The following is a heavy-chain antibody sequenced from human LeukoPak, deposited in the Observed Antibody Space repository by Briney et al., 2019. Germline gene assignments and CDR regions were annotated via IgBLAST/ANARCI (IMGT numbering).Heavy chain of an antibody. CDR3: ARDTLSGVLIGPRLDV. Sequence: GGSLRLSCAASGFTFSSYWMSWVRQAPGKGLEWVAIIKQDGSENYCVDSVKGRFTISRGNAKNSLYLQMNSLRAEDTAVYYCARDTLSGVLIGPRLDVWGQGTTVTVSS. CDR2: IKQDGSEN. D-gene: IGHD3-3*01. V-gene: IGHV3-7*01. CDR1: GFTFSSYW. J-gene: IGHJ6*02.